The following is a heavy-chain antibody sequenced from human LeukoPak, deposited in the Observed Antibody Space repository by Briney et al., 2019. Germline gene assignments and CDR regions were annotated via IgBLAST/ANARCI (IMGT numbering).Heavy chain of an antibody. CDR3: ATAGIAAAVSVDY. D-gene: IGHD6-13*01. Sequence: AGGSLRLSCAASGFTFSSYSMTWVRQAPGKGLEWVSSISSSSSYIYYADSVKGRFTISRDNAKNSLYLQMNSLRAEDTAVYYCATAGIAAAVSVDYWGQGTLVTVSS. J-gene: IGHJ4*02. V-gene: IGHV3-21*01. CDR1: GFTFSSYS. CDR2: ISSSSSYI.